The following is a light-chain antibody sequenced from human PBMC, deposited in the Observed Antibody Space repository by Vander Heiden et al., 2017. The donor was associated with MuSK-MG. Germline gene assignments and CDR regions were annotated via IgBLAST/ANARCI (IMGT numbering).Light chain of an antibody. CDR1: QSISSY. CDR2: ESP. CDR3: QQSDSTPWT. J-gene: IGKJ1*01. Sequence: DIQMTQSPSSLSASVGDRVTITCRASQSISSYLNWYQQKPGKAPKLLIYESPSLQSGVPSRFSGSGSGTDFTLTISRLQPEDFVTYFCQQSDSTPWTFGQGTKVEIK. V-gene: IGKV1-39*01.